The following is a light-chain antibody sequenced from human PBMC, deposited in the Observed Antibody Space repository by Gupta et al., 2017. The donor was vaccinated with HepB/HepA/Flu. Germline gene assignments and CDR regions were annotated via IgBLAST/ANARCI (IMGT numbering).Light chain of an antibody. CDR3: QQYHNYPIT. Sequence: GDRATITCRASQGIRSYLAWYQQKPGKAPKLLIYDAYTLRSGVPSRFSGSGSGTEFTLTISSLQSEDFTTYYCQQYHNYPITFGGGTKVEIK. V-gene: IGKV1-8*01. CDR1: QGIRSY. J-gene: IGKJ4*01. CDR2: DAY.